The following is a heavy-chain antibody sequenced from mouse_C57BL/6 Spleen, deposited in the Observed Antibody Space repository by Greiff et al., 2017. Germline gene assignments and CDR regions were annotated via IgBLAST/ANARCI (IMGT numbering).Heavy chain of an antibody. V-gene: IGHV14-4*01. CDR1: GFNIKDDY. CDR2: IDPENGDT. D-gene: IGHD2-1*01. J-gene: IGHJ2*01. Sequence: VQLKQSGAELVRPGASVKLSCTASGFNIKDDYMHWVKQRPEQGLEWIGWIDPENGDTEYASKFQGKATITADTSSNTAYLQLSSLTSEDTAVYYCTTSTEDYWGQGTTLTVSS. CDR3: TTSTEDY.